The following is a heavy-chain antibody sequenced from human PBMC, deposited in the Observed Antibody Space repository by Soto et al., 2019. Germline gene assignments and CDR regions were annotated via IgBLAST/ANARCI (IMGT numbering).Heavy chain of an antibody. Sequence: TLSLTCTLLGGPISRVDCYRRWIRQPPAKGMEWKGYFYNSRSTCYDPSPKTRIAGSVDTSKNQNTLKLSPVTAVDTAVYYCARGLRTYRKGPGGMDVWGQGTTVTVSS. V-gene: IGHV4-30-4*01. CDR3: ARGLRTYRKGPGGMDV. J-gene: IGHJ6*02. D-gene: IGHD5-18*01. CDR1: GGPISRVDCY. CDR2: FYNSRST.